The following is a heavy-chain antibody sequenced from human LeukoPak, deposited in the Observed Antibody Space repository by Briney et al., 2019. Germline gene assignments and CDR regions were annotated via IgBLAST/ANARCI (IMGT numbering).Heavy chain of an antibody. Sequence: PGRSLRLSCAASGFTFSSYEMNWVRQAPRKGLEWDSYIGSSGSNIYYADSVKGRFTISRDNAKNSLYLQMNSLRAEDTVFYYKQRTGYEILTGYCPLDYWGQGTLVTVSS. CDR1: GFTFSSYE. CDR2: IGSSGSNI. CDR3: QRTGYEILTGYCPLDY. V-gene: IGHV3-48*03. D-gene: IGHD3-9*01. J-gene: IGHJ4*02.